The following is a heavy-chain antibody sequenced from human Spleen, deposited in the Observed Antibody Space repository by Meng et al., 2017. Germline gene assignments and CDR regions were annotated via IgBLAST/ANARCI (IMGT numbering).Heavy chain of an antibody. CDR2: IKSKTDGGTT. CDR3: TTRANEQLDYYYHGMDV. J-gene: IGHJ6*02. Sequence: ETLSLTCAASGFTFSNAWMSWVRQAPGKGLEWVGRIKSKTDGGTTDYAAPVIGRFTISRDDSKNTLYLQMNSLKTEDTAVYYCTTRANEQLDYYYHGMDVWGQGTTVTVSS. D-gene: IGHD6-13*01. V-gene: IGHV3-15*01. CDR1: GFTFSNAW.